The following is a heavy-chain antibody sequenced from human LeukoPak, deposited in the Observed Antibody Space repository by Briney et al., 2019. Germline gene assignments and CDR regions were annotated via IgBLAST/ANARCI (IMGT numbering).Heavy chain of an antibody. Sequence: PGGSLRLSCAASGLTFSSHWMHWVRQAPGKGLVWVSRITNDGSSTTYADSVKGRFTISRDNAKNMLYLQVNSLRAEDTAVYYCARVPYYYDSSGYYRGYYFDYWGQGTLVTVSS. CDR3: ARVPYYYDSSGYYRGYYFDY. CDR2: ITNDGSST. D-gene: IGHD3-22*01. CDR1: GLTFSSHW. V-gene: IGHV3-74*01. J-gene: IGHJ4*02.